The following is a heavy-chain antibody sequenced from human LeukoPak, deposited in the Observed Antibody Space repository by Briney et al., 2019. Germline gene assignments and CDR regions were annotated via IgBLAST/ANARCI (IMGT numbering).Heavy chain of an antibody. J-gene: IGHJ4*02. V-gene: IGHV1-18*01. CDR1: GYTFTSYG. CDR2: ISAYNGNT. Sequence: ASVKVSCKASGYTFTSYGISWVRQAPGQGLEWMGWISAYNGNTNYAQKLQGRVTMTTDTSTSTAYMELRSLRSDDTAVYYCARGDIVGATVTNFDYWGQGTLATVSS. D-gene: IGHD1-26*01. CDR3: ARGDIVGATVTNFDY.